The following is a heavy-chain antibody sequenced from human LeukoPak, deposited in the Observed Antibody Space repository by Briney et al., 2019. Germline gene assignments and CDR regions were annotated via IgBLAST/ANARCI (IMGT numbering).Heavy chain of an antibody. CDR1: GYTFSDYA. J-gene: IGHJ4*02. V-gene: IGHV1-3*01. Sequence: WASVKVSCKASGYTFSDYAMHWVRQAPGQRFEWMGWINAGNGNTKYSQKFQGRVTITRDTSASTAYMELSSLRSEDTAVYYCAREGGYYGSGSHNWGQGTLVTVSS. D-gene: IGHD3-10*01. CDR3: AREGGYYGSGSHN. CDR2: INAGNGNT.